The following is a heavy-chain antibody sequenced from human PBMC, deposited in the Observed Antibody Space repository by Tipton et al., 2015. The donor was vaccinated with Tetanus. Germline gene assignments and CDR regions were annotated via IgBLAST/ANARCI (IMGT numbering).Heavy chain of an antibody. CDR3: ARVVRDYYYGMDV. CDR2: IGSFSRTI. J-gene: IGHJ6*02. V-gene: IGHV3-11*04. D-gene: IGHD3-22*01. Sequence: LSLTCTVSSGSIDSYYWSWIRQPPGKGLEWISYIGSFSRTINYADSVRGRFTTFRDNAKSSLYLQMSRLRAEDTAVYYCARVVRDYYYGMDVWGQGTTVTVSS. CDR1: SGSIDSYY.